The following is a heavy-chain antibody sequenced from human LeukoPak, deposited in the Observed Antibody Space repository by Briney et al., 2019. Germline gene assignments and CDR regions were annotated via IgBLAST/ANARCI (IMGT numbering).Heavy chain of an antibody. CDR2: INPSGGST. Sequence: ASVKVSFKASGYTFTSYYMHWVRQAPGQGLECMGIINPSGGSTSYAQKFQGRVTMTRDTSTSTVYMEPSSLRSEDTAVYYCARVPPYYDFWSGYDYWGQGTLVTVSS. J-gene: IGHJ4*02. V-gene: IGHV1-46*01. D-gene: IGHD3-3*01. CDR3: ARVPPYYDFWSGYDY. CDR1: GYTFTSYY.